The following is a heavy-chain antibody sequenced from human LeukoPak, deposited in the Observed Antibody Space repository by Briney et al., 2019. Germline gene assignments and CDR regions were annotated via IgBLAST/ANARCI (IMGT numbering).Heavy chain of an antibody. CDR2: ISGSGGST. CDR3: AKGGGYCTNGVCYPGVCYYYYMDV. V-gene: IGHV3-23*01. CDR1: GFTFSTYA. D-gene: IGHD2-8*01. J-gene: IGHJ6*03. Sequence: GGSLRLSCAASGFTFSTYAMSWVRQAPGKGLEWVSGISGSGGSTYYADSVKGRFTISSDNAKNTLYLQMNSLRAEDTAVYYCAKGGGYCTNGVCYPGVCYYYYMDVWGKGTTVTVSS.